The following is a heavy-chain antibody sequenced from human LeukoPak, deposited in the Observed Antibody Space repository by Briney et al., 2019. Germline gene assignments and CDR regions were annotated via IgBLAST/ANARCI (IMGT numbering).Heavy chain of an antibody. Sequence: GGSLRLSCAASGFTFSSYWMHWVRQAPGKGLVWVSRINSDGSSTSYADSVKGRFTISRDNAKNMLYLQMNSLRAEDTAVYYCARAWYSSSWYIDYWGQGTLVTVSS. J-gene: IGHJ4*02. CDR1: GFTFSSYW. V-gene: IGHV3-74*01. D-gene: IGHD6-13*01. CDR3: ARAWYSSSWYIDY. CDR2: INSDGSST.